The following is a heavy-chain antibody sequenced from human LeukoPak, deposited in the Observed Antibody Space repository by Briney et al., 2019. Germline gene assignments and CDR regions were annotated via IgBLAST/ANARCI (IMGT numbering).Heavy chain of an antibody. CDR3: ARVYYYDSSGYYHTLDY. J-gene: IGHJ4*02. CDR2: MHYNERT. V-gene: IGHV4-39*07. CDR1: GGSITSGSYY. D-gene: IGHD3-22*01. Sequence: SETLSLTCTATGGSITSGSYYWGWVRQPPGKGLEWIGSMHYNERTYSTPSLKSRVTISVDTSKNQFSLNLSSVTAADTAVYYCARVYYYDSSGYYHTLDYWGQGTLVTVSS.